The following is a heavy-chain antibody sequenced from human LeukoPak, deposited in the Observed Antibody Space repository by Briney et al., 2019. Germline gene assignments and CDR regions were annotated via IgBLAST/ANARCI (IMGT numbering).Heavy chain of an antibody. V-gene: IGHV4-59*12. D-gene: IGHD3-22*01. Sequence: PSETLSLTCTVSGGSISSYYWSWIRQPPGKGLEWIGNIYYSGSTNYNPSLKSRVTISVDTSKNQFSLQLSSVTAADTAVYYCASNYYDSSGFDYWGQGTLVTVSS. CDR1: GGSISSYY. CDR2: IYYSGST. CDR3: ASNYYDSSGFDY. J-gene: IGHJ4*02.